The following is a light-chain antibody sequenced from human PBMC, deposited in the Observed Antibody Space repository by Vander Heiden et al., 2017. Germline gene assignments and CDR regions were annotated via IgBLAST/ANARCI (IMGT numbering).Light chain of an antibody. CDR2: KDI. Sequence: SSDLTQPSSVSVSPGETARITCSGGVLAKNKYARWSQQKTGQAPVLMIYKDIERPSGIPERFSGSSSGTTVTLTISGAQVEDEADYYCYSAADNNLGVFGTGTKVTVL. CDR3: YSAADNNLGV. V-gene: IGLV3-27*01. CDR1: VLAKNKY. J-gene: IGLJ1*01.